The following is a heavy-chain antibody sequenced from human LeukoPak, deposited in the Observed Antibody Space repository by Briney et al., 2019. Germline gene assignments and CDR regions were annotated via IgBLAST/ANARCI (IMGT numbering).Heavy chain of an antibody. J-gene: IGHJ4*02. V-gene: IGHV3-21*01. CDR3: ARDPIGRWYPPGDFDH. CDR1: GFTFSRYS. CDR2: INSNNNYI. D-gene: IGHD4-23*01. Sequence: GGSLRLSCTASGFTFSRYSINWVRQAPGKGLEWISFINSNNNYIYYADSVRGRFTISRDNAKNSLYLQMNGLRAEDTAVYYCARDPIGRWYPPGDFDHWGQGTLVTVSS.